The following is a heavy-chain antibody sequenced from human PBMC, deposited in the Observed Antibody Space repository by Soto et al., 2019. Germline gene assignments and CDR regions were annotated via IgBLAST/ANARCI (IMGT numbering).Heavy chain of an antibody. Sequence: GESLKISCKGSGYIFSNYWIGWVRQMPGKGLEWMGIIYPGDSDTRYSPSFQGQVTISADKPISTAHLQWSSLKASDTALYYCARQNSYGYYYYGLDVWGQGTTVTVSS. J-gene: IGHJ6*02. V-gene: IGHV5-51*01. CDR3: ARQNSYGYYYYGLDV. D-gene: IGHD5-18*01. CDR2: IYPGDSDT. CDR1: GYIFSNYW.